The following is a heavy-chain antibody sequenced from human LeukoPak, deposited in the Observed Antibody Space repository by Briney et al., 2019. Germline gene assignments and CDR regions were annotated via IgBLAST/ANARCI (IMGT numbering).Heavy chain of an antibody. CDR3: ARHSLRQWGEGVWFLP. CDR1: GGSINSTTHY. D-gene: IGHD2-8*01. CDR2: IYYSGST. J-gene: IGHJ4*03. Sequence: SETLSLTCTVSGGSINSTTHYWVWIRQPPGRGLEWTGSIYYSGSTYYNASLKSRAIISVDTSKSLLSLKLGSVTAADPAAYYCARHSLRQWGEGVWFLPWGHRALV. V-gene: IGHV4-39*02.